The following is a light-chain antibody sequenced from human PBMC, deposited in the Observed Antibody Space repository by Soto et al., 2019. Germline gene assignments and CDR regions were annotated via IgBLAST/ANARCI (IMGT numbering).Light chain of an antibody. Sequence: DIQMTQSPSTLSASVGDRVTITCRASQSISSWLAWYQQKPGKAPKLLIYKASSVESGVPSRFSGSGSGTESTLTISSLQPDDFATYYCQQYNSYPWTFGQGTKVEIK. CDR1: QSISSW. J-gene: IGKJ1*01. CDR2: KAS. CDR3: QQYNSYPWT. V-gene: IGKV1-5*03.